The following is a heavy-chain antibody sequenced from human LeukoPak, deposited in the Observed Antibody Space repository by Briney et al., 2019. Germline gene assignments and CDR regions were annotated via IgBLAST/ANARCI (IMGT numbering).Heavy chain of an antibody. V-gene: IGHV3-23*01. CDR3: ARDIDGYNYYYYGMDV. D-gene: IGHD5-24*01. J-gene: IGHJ6*02. CDR1: GFIFNNYA. Sequence: GGSLRLSCAASGFIFNNYAMSWVRLAPGKGLERVSGISGGGDNTYSADSVKGRFTISRDNAKNSLYLQMNSLRAEDTAVYYCARDIDGYNYYYYGMDVWGQGTTVTVSS. CDR2: ISGGGDNT.